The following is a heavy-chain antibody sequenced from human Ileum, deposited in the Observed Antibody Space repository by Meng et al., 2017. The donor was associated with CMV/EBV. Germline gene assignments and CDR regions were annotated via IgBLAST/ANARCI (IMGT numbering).Heavy chain of an antibody. CDR3: ARAAARGVPVDL. CDR1: GGSLSSYY. Sequence: QSQESGPMLLPPSETLPLACTVTGGSLSSYYWTWIRQPDGNGLEWIGRIHPTGTTDDNPSIRSRVSMSLDKSKNQFSLKLTSVTAADTAVYYCARAAARGVPVDLWGQGTLVTVSS. J-gene: IGHJ5*02. D-gene: IGHD3-10*01. V-gene: IGHV4-4*07. CDR2: IHPTGTT.